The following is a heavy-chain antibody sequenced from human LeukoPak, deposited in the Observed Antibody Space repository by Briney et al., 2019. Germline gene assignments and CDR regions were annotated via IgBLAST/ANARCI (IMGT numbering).Heavy chain of an antibody. Sequence: ASVKVSCKASGYTFTSYDINWVRQATGQGLEWMGWMNPNSGNIGYAQKFQGRVTMTRNTSISTAYMELSSLRSEDTAVYYCARGLVKVRFGHYYYYGMDVWGQGTTVTVSS. CDR1: GYTFTSYD. J-gene: IGHJ6*02. V-gene: IGHV1-8*01. CDR2: MNPNSGNI. D-gene: IGHD3-3*01. CDR3: ARGLVKVRFGHYYYYGMDV.